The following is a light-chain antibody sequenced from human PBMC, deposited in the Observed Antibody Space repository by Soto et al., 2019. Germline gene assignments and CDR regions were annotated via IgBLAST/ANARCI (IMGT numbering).Light chain of an antibody. J-gene: IGKJ1*01. Sequence: DVLMTQFPSTLSAPVGDRVTITCRASQSINIWVAWYQQRPGKAPKLLIYDASSLERGVPSRFSGSGSGTEFTLTISSLQPDDFATYYCHQYNSYSPWMFGQGTKVDIK. V-gene: IGKV1-5*01. CDR1: QSINIW. CDR2: DAS. CDR3: HQYNSYSPWM.